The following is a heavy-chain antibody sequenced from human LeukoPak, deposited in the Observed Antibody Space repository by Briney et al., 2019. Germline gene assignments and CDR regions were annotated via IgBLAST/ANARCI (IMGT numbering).Heavy chain of an antibody. D-gene: IGHD4-11*01. CDR1: GFTFSSYW. Sequence: GGSLRLSCAASGFTFSSYWMSWVRQAPGKGLEWVANIKQDGSEKYYVDSVKGRFTISRDNAKNSLYLQMNSLRAEDTAVYYCARDTTVTTGHWGYYYYGMDVWGQGTRSPSP. J-gene: IGHJ6*02. V-gene: IGHV3-7*01. CDR3: ARDTTVTTGHWGYYYYGMDV. CDR2: IKQDGSEK.